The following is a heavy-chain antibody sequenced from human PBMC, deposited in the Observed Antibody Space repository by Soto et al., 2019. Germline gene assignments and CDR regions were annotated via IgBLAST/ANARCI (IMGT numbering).Heavy chain of an antibody. V-gene: IGHV4-59*08. CDR3: ATQGFGKLQGLVDV. J-gene: IGHJ6*02. D-gene: IGHD3-10*01. CDR2: ISKSGFT. Sequence: QAQLQPSGPGLVKPSETLSLTCTVYRVSINSFTNYYYSWIHQPPGKGLEWVGYISKSGFTRYNPSLSSRVTLSVDTAKNQFSLKLSSVTAADTALYFCATQGFGKLQGLVDVWGHGTTVTVSS. CDR1: RVSINSFTNYY.